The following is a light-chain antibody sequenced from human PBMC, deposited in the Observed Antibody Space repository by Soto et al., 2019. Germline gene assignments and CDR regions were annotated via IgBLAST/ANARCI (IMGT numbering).Light chain of an antibody. V-gene: IGKV3-20*01. CDR3: QQYGTSPLYT. CDR2: GGS. J-gene: IGKJ2*01. CDR1: QSLDSNY. Sequence: EILLTQSPGTMSLSPGESATLSCRARQSLDSNYLAWYQQKPGQAPRLLIYGGSSRDTGIPDRFTGGGSVTDFKLTICRLEREDFARYFCQQYGTSPLYTFGRGTKL.